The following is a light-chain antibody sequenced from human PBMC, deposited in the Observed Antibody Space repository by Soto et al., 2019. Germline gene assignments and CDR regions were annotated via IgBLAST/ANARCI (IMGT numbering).Light chain of an antibody. V-gene: IGLV2-8*01. J-gene: IGLJ2*01. CDR2: EVN. CDR3: TSYAGNNVLV. Sequence: QSVLTQPPSASGSPGQSVTIPCTGTSSDVGGYNYVSWYQQHPGKAPRLMIYEVNKRPSGVPYRFSGSKSGNTASLTVSGLQADGEAVYYFTSYAGNNVLVFGGGTKLTVL. CDR1: SSDVGGYNY.